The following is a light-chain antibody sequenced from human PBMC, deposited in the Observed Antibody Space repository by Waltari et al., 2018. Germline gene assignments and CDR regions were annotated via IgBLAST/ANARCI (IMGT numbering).Light chain of an antibody. CDR2: DDN. V-gene: IGLV3-21*02. CDR3: QVWDNFIDHPV. Sequence: TQPPSLSVAPGQTARIACGGNNIGTYSVHWYQQKPAQAPILVIYDDNDRPSGIPERFSGSTSGNTATLTIRRVDPGDEAAYYCQVWDNFIDHPVFGGGTKLTVL. J-gene: IGLJ2*01. CDR1: NIGTYS.